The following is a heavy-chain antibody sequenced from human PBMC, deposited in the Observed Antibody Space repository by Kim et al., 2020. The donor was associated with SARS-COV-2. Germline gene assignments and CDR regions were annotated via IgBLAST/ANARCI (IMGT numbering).Heavy chain of an antibody. CDR2: IRNKANGYTA. CDR1: GFTFSDHY. CDR3: ARGSLGGNWNADDWFDP. V-gene: IGHV3-72*01. D-gene: IGHD1-1*01. Sequence: GGSLRLSCAVSGFTFSDHYMDWVRQAPGKGLEWVGRIRNKANGYTAEYGASVKGRFTISRDDATNSLHLQMNSLKTEDTAVYYCARGSLGGNWNADDWFDPWGQGTLVTVSS. J-gene: IGHJ5*02.